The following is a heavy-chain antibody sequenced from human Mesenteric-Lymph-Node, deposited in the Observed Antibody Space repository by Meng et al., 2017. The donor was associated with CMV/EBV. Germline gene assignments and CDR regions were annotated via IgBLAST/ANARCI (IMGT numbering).Heavy chain of an antibody. CDR3: ARVSVVVVPAASQYYYYYGMDV. D-gene: IGHD2-2*01. V-gene: IGHV3-20*04. CDR2: INWNGGST. Sequence: GESLKISCVVSGLSFSNVWMSWVRQAPGKGLEWVSGINWNGGSTGYADSVKGRFTISRDNAKNSLYLQMNSLRAEDTALYYCARVSVVVVPAASQYYYYYGMDVWGQGTTVTVSS. J-gene: IGHJ6*02. CDR1: GLSFSNVW.